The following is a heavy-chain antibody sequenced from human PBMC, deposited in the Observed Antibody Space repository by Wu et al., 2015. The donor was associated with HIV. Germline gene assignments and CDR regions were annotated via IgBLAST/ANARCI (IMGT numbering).Heavy chain of an antibody. Sequence: QVQLQESGPGLVKPSETMSLTCVVSGTSVSSDYYWGWIRQTPGKGLEWIGTLYHTGSTYYNPSLKSRVTISVDTSKNQFSLKLSSVTAADTAVYYCARGNLITMVRGDAFDIWGQGTMVTVSS. CDR2: LYHTGST. D-gene: IGHD3-10*01. J-gene: IGHJ3*02. CDR3: ARGNLITMVRGDAFDI. CDR1: GTSVSSDYY. V-gene: IGHV4-38-2*01.